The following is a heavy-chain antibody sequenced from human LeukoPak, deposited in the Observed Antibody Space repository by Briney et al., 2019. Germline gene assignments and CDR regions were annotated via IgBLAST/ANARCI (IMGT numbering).Heavy chain of an antibody. D-gene: IGHD3-22*01. V-gene: IGHV4-34*01. CDR2: INHSGST. Sequence: SETLSLTCAVYGGSFSGYYWSWIRQPPGKGLEWIGEINHSGSTNYNPSLKSRVTVSVDTSKNQFSLKLSSVTAAVTAVYYCARARGYYYDSSGYSDYWGQGTLVTVSS. CDR1: GGSFSGYY. J-gene: IGHJ4*02. CDR3: ARARGYYYDSSGYSDY.